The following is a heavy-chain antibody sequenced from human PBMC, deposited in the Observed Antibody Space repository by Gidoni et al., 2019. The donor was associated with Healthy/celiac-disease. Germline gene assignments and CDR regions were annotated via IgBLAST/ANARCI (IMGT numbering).Heavy chain of an antibody. V-gene: IGHV4-39*07. CDR2: IYYSGST. CDR3: ARDRDGDSAGDV. D-gene: IGHD4-17*01. J-gene: IGHJ6*02. CDR1: GGSISSSSYY. Sequence: QLQLQESGPGLVKPSETLSLTCTVSGGSISSSSYYWGGIRQPPGKGLEWIGSIYYSGSTYYNPSLKSRVTISVDTSKNQFSLKLSSVTAADTAVYYCARDRDGDSAGDVWGQGTTVTVSS.